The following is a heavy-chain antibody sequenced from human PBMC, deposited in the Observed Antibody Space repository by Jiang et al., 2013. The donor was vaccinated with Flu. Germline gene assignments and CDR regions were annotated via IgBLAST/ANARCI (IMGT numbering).Heavy chain of an antibody. J-gene: IGHJ4*02. CDR3: ARNTETPGSCDY. CDR1: GYIFTNYA. V-gene: IGHV1-18*01. CDR2: ISGYDGTT. D-gene: IGHD3-10*01. Sequence: GAEVKKPGASVRVSCKASGYIFTNYAISWVRQAPGQGLEWMGWISGYDGTTNYAQKLQGRVTMTTDTSTATAYMEVRSLRSDDTAVYYCARNTETPGSCDYWGQGTLVTVSS.